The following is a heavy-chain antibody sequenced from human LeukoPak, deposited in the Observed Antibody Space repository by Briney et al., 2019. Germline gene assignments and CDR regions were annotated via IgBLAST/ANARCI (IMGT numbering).Heavy chain of an antibody. Sequence: PGGSLRLSCRASGFTFSSHWMHWVRQAPGKGLVWLTRMSSNGSSTSYADSVKGRFTISRDNAKNTLYLQMSSLRAEDTAMYYCARISLSGWVNDHWGQGTLVTVSS. CDR2: MSSNGSST. CDR1: GFTFSSHW. D-gene: IGHD6-19*01. J-gene: IGHJ4*02. V-gene: IGHV3-74*01. CDR3: ARISLSGWVNDH.